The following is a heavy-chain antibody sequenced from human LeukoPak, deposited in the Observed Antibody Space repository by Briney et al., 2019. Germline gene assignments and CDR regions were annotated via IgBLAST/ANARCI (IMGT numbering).Heavy chain of an antibody. V-gene: IGHV4-31*03. D-gene: IGHD2-2*01. CDR3: ARGRYCSSTSCLYYFDY. J-gene: IGHJ4*02. Sequence: SQTLSLTCTVSGGSISSGGYYRSWIRQHPGKGLEWIGYIYYSGSTYYNPSLKSRVIISVDTSKNQFSLKLSSVTAADTAVYYCARGRYCSSTSCLYYFDYWGQGTLVIVSS. CDR2: IYYSGST. CDR1: GGSISSGGYY.